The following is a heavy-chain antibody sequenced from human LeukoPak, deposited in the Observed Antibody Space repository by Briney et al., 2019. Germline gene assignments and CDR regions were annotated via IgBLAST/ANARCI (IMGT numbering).Heavy chain of an antibody. D-gene: IGHD1-26*01. J-gene: IGHJ4*02. V-gene: IGHV4-4*07. CDR3: VGGTYYGGDY. Sequence: SETLSLTCTVSGGSISSYYWNWIRQPAGKGLEYIGRTYTGGSTSYNPSLKSRVTMSVDTSKNQFSLKLSSVTAADTAVYYCVGGTYYGGDYWGQGTLVTVSS. CDR1: GGSISSYY. CDR2: TYTGGST.